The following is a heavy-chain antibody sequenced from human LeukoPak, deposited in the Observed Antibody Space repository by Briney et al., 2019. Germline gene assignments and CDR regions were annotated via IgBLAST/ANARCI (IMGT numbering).Heavy chain of an antibody. CDR1: GFTFSSYG. CDR3: AKSNLLRCGPRLGYYFDY. J-gene: IGHJ4*02. D-gene: IGHD3-22*01. V-gene: IGHV3-23*01. CDR2: ISGGGGST. Sequence: GGSLRLSCAASGFTFSSYGMSWVRQAPGKGLEWVSAISGGGGSTYYADSVKGRFTISRDNSKNTLYLQMNSLRAEDTAVYYCAKSNLLRCGPRLGYYFDYWGQGPLVTVSS.